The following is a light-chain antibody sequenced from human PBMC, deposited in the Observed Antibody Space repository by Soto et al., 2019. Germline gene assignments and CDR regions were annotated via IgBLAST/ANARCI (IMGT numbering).Light chain of an antibody. CDR1: RFNIGFNY. CDR3: AAWDDSMSGGI. J-gene: IGLJ1*01. V-gene: IGLV1-47*02. Sequence: QSVLTQPPSASGTPGQTVTISCYGSRFNIGFNYVYWYQQLPGMAPKLLIHSNDERPSGVPDRFYGYKSGTSATLAISGLRSEDAIEYYFAAWDDSMSGGIFGTGTQRTVL. CDR2: SND.